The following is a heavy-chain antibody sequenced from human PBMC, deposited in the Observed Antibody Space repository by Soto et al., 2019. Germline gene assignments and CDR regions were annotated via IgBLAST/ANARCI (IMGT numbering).Heavy chain of an antibody. V-gene: IGHV1-18*01. D-gene: IGHD4-17*01. CDR2: ISAYNGNT. CDR3: ASLRLRTTGTPNSVPYFDY. CDR1: GYTFTSYG. Sequence: QVQLVQSGAEVKKPGASVKVSCKASGYTFTSYGISWVRQAPGQGLEWMGWISAYNGNTNYAQKLQGRVTMTTDTVTSTSSMEMRRLRSDATAVYYCASLRLRTTGTPNSVPYFDYWGQGTLVTVSS. J-gene: IGHJ4*02.